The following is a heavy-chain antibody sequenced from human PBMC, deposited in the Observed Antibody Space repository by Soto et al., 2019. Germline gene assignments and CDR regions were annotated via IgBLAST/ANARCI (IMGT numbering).Heavy chain of an antibody. Sequence: SETLSLTCTVSGGSISNYYWSWIRQPPGKGLEWIGYIHYSGSTNYSPSLKSRVTISVDTSKNQFSLKLSSVTAADTAVYYCARAYCSGSRGFQHWGQGTLVTVSS. CDR3: ARAYCSGSRGFQH. V-gene: IGHV4-59*01. CDR1: GGSISNYY. D-gene: IGHD2-15*01. J-gene: IGHJ1*01. CDR2: IHYSGST.